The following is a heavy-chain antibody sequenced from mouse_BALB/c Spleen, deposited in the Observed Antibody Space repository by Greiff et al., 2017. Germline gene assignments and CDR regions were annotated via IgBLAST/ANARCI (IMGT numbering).Heavy chain of an antibody. D-gene: IGHD2-14*01. CDR1: GYTFTSYW. V-gene: IGHV1-5*01. J-gene: IGHJ4*01. Sequence: EVQRVESGTVLARPGASVKMSCKASGYTFTSYWMHWVKQRPGQGLEWIGAIYPGNSDTSYNQKFKGKAKLTAVTSTSTAYMELSSLTNEDSAVYYCTRSDYRYDASMDYWGQGTSVTVSS. CDR2: IYPGNSDT. CDR3: TRSDYRYDASMDY.